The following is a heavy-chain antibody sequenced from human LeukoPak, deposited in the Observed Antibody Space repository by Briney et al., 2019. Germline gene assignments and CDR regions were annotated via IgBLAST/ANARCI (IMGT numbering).Heavy chain of an antibody. Sequence: SETLSLTCTVSGGSISSSSYYWGWIRQPPGKGLEWIGSIYYSGSTYYNPSLKSRVTISVDTSKNQFSLKLSSVTAADTAVYYCARGPRGAYYYDSSENYYMDVWGKGTTVTVSS. V-gene: IGHV4-39*07. D-gene: IGHD3-22*01. CDR2: IYYSGST. CDR1: GGSISSSSYY. J-gene: IGHJ6*03. CDR3: ARGPRGAYYYDSSENYYMDV.